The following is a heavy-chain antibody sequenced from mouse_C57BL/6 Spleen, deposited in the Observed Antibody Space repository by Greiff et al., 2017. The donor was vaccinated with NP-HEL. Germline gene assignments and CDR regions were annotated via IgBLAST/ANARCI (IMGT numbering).Heavy chain of an antibody. CDR3: ERKSHLAGDFDY. CDR1: GFTFSSYA. Sequence: EVKLVESGGGLVKPGGSLKLSCAASGFTFSSYAMSWVRQTPEKRLEWVATISDCGSYTYYPDNVKGRFTISRDNDKNNLYLQVGHLKSEDTAMYYCERKSHLAGDFDYWGKGTTLTVSS. CDR2: ISDCGSYT. J-gene: IGHJ2*01. V-gene: IGHV5-4*03. D-gene: IGHD1-1*01.